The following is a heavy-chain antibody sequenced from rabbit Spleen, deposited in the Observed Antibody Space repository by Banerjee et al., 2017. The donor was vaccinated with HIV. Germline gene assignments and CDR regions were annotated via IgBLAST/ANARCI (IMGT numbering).Heavy chain of an antibody. V-gene: IGHV1S45*01. CDR3: ARDTGTSFSSYGMDL. CDR1: GFSFSSSYW. D-gene: IGHD7-1*01. Sequence: QEQLEESGGDLVKPEGSLTLTCTASGFSFSSSYWICWVRQAPGKGLEWIGCIAAGSSGSTVYANWAKGRFTGSKTSSTTVTLQMTSLTVADTATYFCARDTGTSFSSYGMDLWGQGTLVTVS. CDR2: IAAGSSGST. J-gene: IGHJ6*01.